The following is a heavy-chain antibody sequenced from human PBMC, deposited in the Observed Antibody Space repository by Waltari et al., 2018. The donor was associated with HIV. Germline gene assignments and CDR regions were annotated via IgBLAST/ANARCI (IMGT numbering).Heavy chain of an antibody. CDR3: ARGEGGYTYGYNWLDL. CDR2: IWYDGRKK. Sequence: QVQVVESGGSLVQPGWSRRLSCAASGFSLSSYGMHWVRQAPGKGLEWVAIIWYDGRKKYYGDSVKGRFTIFSDKSKNTVFLQMTRLRVEDTATYYCARGEGGYTYGYNWLDLWGQGTVVTVSS. V-gene: IGHV3-33*01. CDR1: GFSLSSYG. D-gene: IGHD1-26*01. J-gene: IGHJ5*02.